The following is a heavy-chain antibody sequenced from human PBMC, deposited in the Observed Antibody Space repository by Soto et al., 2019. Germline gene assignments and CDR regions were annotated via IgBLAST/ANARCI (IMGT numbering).Heavy chain of an antibody. D-gene: IGHD6-13*01. V-gene: IGHV1-18*01. Sequence: GASVKVSCKDSGYTFTSYGISWVRQAPGQGLEWMGWISAYNGNTNYAQKLQGRVTMTTDTSTSTAYMELRSLRSDDTAVYYCASADSSSPKSGYYGMDVWGQGTTVTVSS. CDR2: ISAYNGNT. J-gene: IGHJ6*02. CDR1: GYTFTSYG. CDR3: ASADSSSPKSGYYGMDV.